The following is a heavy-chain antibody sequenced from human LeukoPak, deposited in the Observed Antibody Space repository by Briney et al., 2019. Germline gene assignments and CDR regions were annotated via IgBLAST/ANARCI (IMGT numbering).Heavy chain of an antibody. J-gene: IGHJ4*02. CDR2: VSTDGIGT. D-gene: IGHD6-19*01. V-gene: IGHV3-74*01. Sequence: GGSLRLSCVASDFGSHHMHWVRQAPGKGLVWVSRVSTDGIGTAYADSVKGRFTISRDNAKNTEYLQMNSLRAEDTAVYYCARGGYSSGLDYWGQGTLVTVSS. CDR3: ARGGYSSGLDY. CDR1: DFGSHH.